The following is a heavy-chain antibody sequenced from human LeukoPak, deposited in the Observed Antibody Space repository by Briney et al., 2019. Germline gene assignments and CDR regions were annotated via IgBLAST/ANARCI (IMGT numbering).Heavy chain of an antibody. V-gene: IGHV3-23*01. D-gene: IGHD6-25*01. CDR2: ITGRGENI. CDR1: GFTFSSYG. J-gene: IGHJ4*02. CDR3: AKDRRLAAFDY. Sequence: PGGPLRLSCTASGFTFSSYGMNWVRQAPGKGLEWVSGITGRGENIYYAGSVKGRFTISRDNSKNTLYLQMNSLRAEDTAVYYCAKDRRLAAFDYGGQGTLVTVSS.